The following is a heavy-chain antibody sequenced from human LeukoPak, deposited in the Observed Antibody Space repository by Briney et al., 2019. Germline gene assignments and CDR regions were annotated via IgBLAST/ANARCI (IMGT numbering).Heavy chain of an antibody. Sequence: GRSLRLSCAASGFIFSSYAMLWLRQAPGKGRVGVTDISYDGSNKYYADSVKGRFTISRDNSKNTLYLQMNSLRAEDTAVYYRARDIGNYYDSSGYVIWGQGTLVTVSS. CDR1: GFIFSSYA. CDR3: ARDIGNYYDSSGYVI. J-gene: IGHJ4*02. CDR2: ISYDGSNK. D-gene: IGHD3-22*01. V-gene: IGHV3-30-3*01.